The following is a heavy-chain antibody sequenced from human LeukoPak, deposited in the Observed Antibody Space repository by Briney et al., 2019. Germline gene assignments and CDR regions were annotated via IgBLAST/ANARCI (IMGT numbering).Heavy chain of an antibody. CDR1: GGSFSGYY. CDR2: INHSGST. V-gene: IGHV4-34*01. J-gene: IGHJ4*02. CDR3: AGTPVVTQEGFDY. Sequence: KPSETLSLTCAVYGGSFSGYYWSWIRQPPGKGLEWIGEINHSGSTNYNPSLKSRVTISVDTSKNQFSLKLSSVTAAGTAVYYCAGTPVVTQEGFDYWGQGTLVTVSS. D-gene: IGHD4-23*01.